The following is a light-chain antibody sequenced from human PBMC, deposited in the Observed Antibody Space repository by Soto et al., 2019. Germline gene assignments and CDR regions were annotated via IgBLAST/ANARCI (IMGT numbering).Light chain of an antibody. CDR2: TAS. J-gene: IGKJ4*01. CDR1: ENVGPN. V-gene: IGKV3-11*01. CDR3: QERGRWPRAA. Sequence: EIVLTQSPGTLSLSPGERATLSCRVSENVGPNFAWYQHKPGQAPRLLIHTASYRATGVPARFSGSGSHTDFTLTISSLEPEDVAVYYCQERGRWPRAAFGGGTKVDIK.